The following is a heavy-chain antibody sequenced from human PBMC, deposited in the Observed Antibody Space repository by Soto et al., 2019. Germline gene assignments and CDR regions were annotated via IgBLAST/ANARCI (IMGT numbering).Heavy chain of an antibody. J-gene: IGHJ1*01. D-gene: IGHD4-17*01. CDR2: ISSSSSTI. CDR1: GFTFSSYS. Sequence: GGSLRLSCAASGFTFSSYSMNWVRQAPGKGLEWVSYISSSSSTIYYADSVKGRFTISRDNAKNSLYLQMNSLRAEDTAVYYCARTFNDYGDYRGYFQHWGQGTLVTVSS. CDR3: ARTFNDYGDYRGYFQH. V-gene: IGHV3-48*01.